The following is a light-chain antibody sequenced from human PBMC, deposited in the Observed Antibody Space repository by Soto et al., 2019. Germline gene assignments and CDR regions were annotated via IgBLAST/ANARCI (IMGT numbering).Light chain of an antibody. CDR3: QQYGSSRWT. V-gene: IGKV3-20*01. Sequence: EIVLTQSPGTLSLSPGERATLSCRASQGFSSTSLAWYQQKPGQAPRLLIYGASSRATGIPDRFSGSASGTDFTLTISRLEPEDFAVYYCQQYGSSRWTFGQGTKVEIK. CDR2: GAS. J-gene: IGKJ1*01. CDR1: QGFSSTS.